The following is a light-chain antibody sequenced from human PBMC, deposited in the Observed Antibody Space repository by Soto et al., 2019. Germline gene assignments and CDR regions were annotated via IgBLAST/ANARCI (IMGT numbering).Light chain of an antibody. CDR3: CSYAGSYTYVV. V-gene: IGLV2-11*01. CDR1: SSDVGGYNY. CDR2: DVS. J-gene: IGLJ2*01. Sequence: QSALTQPRSVSGSPGQSVTISCTGTSSDVGGYNYVSWYQQYPGKAPKVMIYDVSKRPSGVPDRFSGSKSGNTASLTISGLQAEDEADYYCCSYAGSYTYVVFGGGTKVTVL.